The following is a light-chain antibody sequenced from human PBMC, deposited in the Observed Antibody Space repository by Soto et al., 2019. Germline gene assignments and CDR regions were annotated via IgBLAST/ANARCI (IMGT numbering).Light chain of an antibody. V-gene: IGKV3-20*01. CDR2: GAS. CDR1: QSVSSSY. Sequence: EIVLTQSPGTLSLSPGERATLSCRASQSVSSSYLAWYQQKPGQAPRLLIYGASSRATGIPDRFSGSGSGTDFTLTISRREPEDFAVYYCEPYGSSPLTFGQGTQVEI. CDR3: EPYGSSPLT. J-gene: IGKJ1*01.